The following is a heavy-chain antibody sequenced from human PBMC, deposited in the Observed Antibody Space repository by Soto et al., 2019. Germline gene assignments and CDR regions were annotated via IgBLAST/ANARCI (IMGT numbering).Heavy chain of an antibody. J-gene: IGHJ6*03. Sequence: SETLSLTCTVSGGSISSYYWSWIRQPPGKVLEWIGYIYYSGSTNYNPSLKSRVTISVDTSKNQFSLKLSSVTAADTAVYYCARRRVATIMGRYYYYYYMDVWGKGTTVTVSS. V-gene: IGHV4-59*01. CDR3: ARRRVATIMGRYYYYYYMDV. D-gene: IGHD5-12*01. CDR1: GGSISSYY. CDR2: IYYSGST.